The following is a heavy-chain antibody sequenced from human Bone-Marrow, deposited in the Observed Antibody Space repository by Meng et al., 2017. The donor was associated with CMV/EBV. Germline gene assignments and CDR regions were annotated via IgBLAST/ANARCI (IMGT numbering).Heavy chain of an antibody. CDR3: AKVLAPRYFDY. CDR1: GFTFGDYS. D-gene: IGHD5-12*01. CDR2: IYSGGSST. V-gene: IGHV3-23*03. J-gene: IGHJ4*02. Sequence: GGSLRLSCIGSGFTFGDYSVSWGRQAPGMGLEWVSVIYSGGSSTYYADSVRGRFTISRDDSKNTLYLQMNSLRAEDTAVYYCAKVLAPRYFDYWGQGTRVTGSS.